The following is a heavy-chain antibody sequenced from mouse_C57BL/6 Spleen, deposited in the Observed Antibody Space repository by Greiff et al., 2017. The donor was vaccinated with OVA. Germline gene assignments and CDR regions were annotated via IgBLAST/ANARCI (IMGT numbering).Heavy chain of an antibody. J-gene: IGHJ3*01. CDR3: ARDGTGTAY. Sequence: EVMLVESGGGLVKPGGSLKLSCAASGFTFSSYAMSWVRQTPEKRLEWVATISDGGSYTYYPDNVKGRFTISRDNAKNNLYLQMSHLKSEDTAMYYCARDGTGTAYWGQGTLVTVSA. CDR2: ISDGGSYT. CDR1: GFTFSSYA. D-gene: IGHD4-1*01. V-gene: IGHV5-4*01.